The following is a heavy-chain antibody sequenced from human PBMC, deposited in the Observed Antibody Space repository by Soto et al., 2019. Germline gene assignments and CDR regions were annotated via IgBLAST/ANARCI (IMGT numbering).Heavy chain of an antibody. CDR2: IYSGGST. J-gene: IGHJ6*02. D-gene: IGHD3-10*02. V-gene: IGHV3-53*02. CDR3: ARGVFGESYYYYYGMDV. Sequence: EVQLVETGGGLIQPGGSLRLSCAASGFTVSSNYMSWVRQAPGKGLDWVSVIYSGGSTYYADSVKGRFTISRDNSKNTLSLQMNSLSAEDTAVYYCARGVFGESYYYYYGMDVWGQVTTVTVSS. CDR1: GFTVSSNY.